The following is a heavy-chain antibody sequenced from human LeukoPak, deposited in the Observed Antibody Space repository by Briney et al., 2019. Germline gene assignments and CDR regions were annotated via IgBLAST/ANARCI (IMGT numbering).Heavy chain of an antibody. CDR3: ARDSASTPLDY. CDR2: VSNDGRNE. D-gene: IGHD1-26*01. V-gene: IGHV3-33*01. J-gene: IGHJ4*02. Sequence: GGSLRLSCATSGFTFSSYGIHWVRQAPRKGMEWVAVVSNDGRNEYYADSVQGRFSISRDNSKNTVYLQMNSLRAEDTAVYYCARDSASTPLDYWGQGTLVTVSS. CDR1: GFTFSSYG.